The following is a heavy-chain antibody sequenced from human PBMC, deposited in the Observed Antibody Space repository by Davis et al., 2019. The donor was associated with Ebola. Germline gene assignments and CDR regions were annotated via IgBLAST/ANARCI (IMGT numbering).Heavy chain of an antibody. CDR2: ISGSGGST. Sequence: GESLKISCAASGFTFSSYAMSWVRQAPGKGLEWVSAISGSGGSTYYADSVKGRFTISRDNSKNTLYLQMNSLRAEDTAVYYCAKDSLGIGEFDYWGQGTLVTVSS. V-gene: IGHV3-23*01. D-gene: IGHD7-27*01. CDR1: GFTFSSYA. CDR3: AKDSLGIGEFDY. J-gene: IGHJ4*02.